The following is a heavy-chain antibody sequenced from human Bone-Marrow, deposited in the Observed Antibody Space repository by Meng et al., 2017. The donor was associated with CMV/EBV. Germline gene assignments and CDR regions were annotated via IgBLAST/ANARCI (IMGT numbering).Heavy chain of an antibody. V-gene: IGHV4-59*01. J-gene: IGHJ6*02. D-gene: IGHD3-10*01. CDR2: IYYSGST. CDR3: ARVALYYYGSGSPLPETNYYYGMDV. CDR1: GGSISSYY. Sequence: ESLKISCTVSGGSISSYYWSWIRQPPGKGLEWIGYIYYSGSTNYNPSLKSRVTISVDTSKNQFSLKLSSVTAADTAVYYCARVALYYYGSGSPLPETNYYYGMDVWGQGTTVTVSS.